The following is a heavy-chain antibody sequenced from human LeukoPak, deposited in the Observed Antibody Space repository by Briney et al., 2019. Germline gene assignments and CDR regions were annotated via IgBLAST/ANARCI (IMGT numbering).Heavy chain of an antibody. CDR2: IYNSGST. CDR1: GGSISTYY. V-gene: IGHV4-59*01. Sequence: SETLSLTCKVSGGSISTYYWSWFRQPPGKGLEGIGYIYNSGSTTYNPSLKSQVTISVDTSKNQFSLKLTSVTATDTAVYYCARHGSGWSFDYWGQGALVTVSS. J-gene: IGHJ4*02. CDR3: ARHGSGWSFDY. D-gene: IGHD6-19*01.